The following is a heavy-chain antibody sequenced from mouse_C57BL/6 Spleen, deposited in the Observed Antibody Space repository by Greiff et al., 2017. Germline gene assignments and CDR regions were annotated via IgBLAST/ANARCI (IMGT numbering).Heavy chain of an antibody. CDR3: ARKGGYGTLYAMDY. Sequence: VQLQQSGPGLVQPSQSLSITCTVSGFSLTSYGVHWVRQSPGKGLEWLGVIWSGGSTDYNAAFISRLGISKDNSKSQVFFKMNSLQADDTAIYYCARKGGYGTLYAMDYWGKGTSVTVSS. J-gene: IGHJ4*01. CDR2: IWSGGST. CDR1: GFSLTSYG. V-gene: IGHV2-2*01. D-gene: IGHD1-1*01.